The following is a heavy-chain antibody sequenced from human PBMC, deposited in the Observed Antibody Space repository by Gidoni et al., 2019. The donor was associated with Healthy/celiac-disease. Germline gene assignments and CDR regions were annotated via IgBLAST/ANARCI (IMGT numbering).Heavy chain of an antibody. CDR3: AKANRGDCVVVDY. Sequence: EVQLLESGGGLVQPGGSLRLSCAASGFTFSSYAMSWVRQAPVKWLVFVSAISGSGGRTYSVHSWNCRYTISRDNAKNTLYLKMNSLRAEDTALYYCAKANRGDCVVVDYWGQGALVTVSS. D-gene: IGHD2-21*02. CDR2: ISGSGGRT. V-gene: IGHV3-23*01. J-gene: IGHJ4*02. CDR1: GFTFSSYA.